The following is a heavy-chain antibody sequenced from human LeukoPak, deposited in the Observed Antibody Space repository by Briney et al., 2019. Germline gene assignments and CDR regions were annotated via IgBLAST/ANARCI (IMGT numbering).Heavy chain of an antibody. CDR2: INGSGGST. V-gene: IGHV3-23*01. J-gene: IGHJ3*02. Sequence: GGSLRLSCAASGFTFSSYAMSWVRQAPGKGLEWVSAINGSGGSTYYADSVKGRFAISRDSSKNTLYLQMNGLRGEDTAVYYCAKDDGGSPPDAFDIWGQGTLVTVSS. CDR3: AKDDGGSPPDAFDI. D-gene: IGHD3-10*01. CDR1: GFTFSSYA.